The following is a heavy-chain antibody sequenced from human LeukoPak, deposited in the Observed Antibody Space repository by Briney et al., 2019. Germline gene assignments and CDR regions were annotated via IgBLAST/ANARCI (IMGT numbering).Heavy chain of an antibody. V-gene: IGHV4-39*02. Sequence: SETLSLTCTVSVGSISSSSYYWGWIRQPPGKGLEWIGSIYYSGSTYYNPSLKSRVTISVDTSKNQFSLKLSSVTAADTAVYYCAREGRIAVAGEVGYYFDYWGQGTLVTVSS. CDR1: VGSISSSSYY. CDR3: AREGRIAVAGEVGYYFDY. D-gene: IGHD6-19*01. J-gene: IGHJ4*02. CDR2: IYYSGST.